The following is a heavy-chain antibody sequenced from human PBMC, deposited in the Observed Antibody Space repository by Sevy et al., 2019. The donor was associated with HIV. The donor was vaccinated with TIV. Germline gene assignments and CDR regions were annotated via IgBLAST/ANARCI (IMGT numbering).Heavy chain of an antibody. Sequence: SETLSLTCTVSGGSISSGDYYWSWIRQPPGKGLEWIGYIYYSGSTYYNPSLKSRVTISVDTSKNQFSLKLSSVTAADTAVYYCARDTKVLYGMDVWGHGTTVTVSS. V-gene: IGHV4-30-4*01. D-gene: IGHD3-3*01. CDR3: ARDTKVLYGMDV. J-gene: IGHJ6*02. CDR1: GGSISSGDYY. CDR2: IYYSGST.